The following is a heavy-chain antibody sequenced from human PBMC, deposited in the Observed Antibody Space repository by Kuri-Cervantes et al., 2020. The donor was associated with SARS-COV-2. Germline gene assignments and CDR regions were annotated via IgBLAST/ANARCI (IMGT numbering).Heavy chain of an antibody. D-gene: IGHD1/OR15-1a*01. Sequence: GESLKISCQASGYRFTGYWIGWVRQMPGKALEWMGLIYPYDSDTRYNPSFQGHITISIDKSISTAFLQWSSLEASDTATYYCARLKQVALDPFDSWGQGTLVTVS. J-gene: IGHJ4*02. CDR1: GYRFTGYW. CDR3: ARLKQVALDPFDS. V-gene: IGHV5-51*01. CDR2: IYPYDSDT.